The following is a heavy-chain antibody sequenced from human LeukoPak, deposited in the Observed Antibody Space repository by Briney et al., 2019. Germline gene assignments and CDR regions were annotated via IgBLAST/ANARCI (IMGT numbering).Heavy chain of an antibody. CDR1: VGTLTINT. J-gene: IGHJ4*02. CDR3: ARSYFHESSDYYFPTDY. D-gene: IGHD3-22*01. CDR2: IIPIFVTA. Sequence: ASVTVSCEAPVGTLTINTISWVRQGPGQRLERMGGIIPIFVTANYAQKFHGRVTITRETSTSTVYMWMSSPRYPNTAVCYTARSYFHESSDYYFPTDYWGQGTRVTVSS. V-gene: IGHV1-69*05.